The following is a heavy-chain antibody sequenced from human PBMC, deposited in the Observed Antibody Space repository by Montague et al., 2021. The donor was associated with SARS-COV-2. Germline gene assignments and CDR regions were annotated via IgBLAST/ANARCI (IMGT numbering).Heavy chain of an antibody. V-gene: IGHV3-23*01. CDR2: ISGSGGST. Sequence: SLRLSCAASGFTFSSYAMSWVRQAPGKGLEWVSAISGSGGSTYYADSVKGRFTISRDNSKNTLYLQVNSLRAEDTAVYYCANEGDYDILTGYYPNRRYFDYWGQGTLVTVSS. CDR3: ANEGDYDILTGYYPNRRYFDY. CDR1: GFTFSSYA. J-gene: IGHJ4*02. D-gene: IGHD3-9*01.